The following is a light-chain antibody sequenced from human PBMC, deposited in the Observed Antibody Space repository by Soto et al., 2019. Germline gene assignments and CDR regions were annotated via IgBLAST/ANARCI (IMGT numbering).Light chain of an antibody. CDR2: GAS. CDR1: QSVSNN. Sequence: EIVMTQSPATLSVSPVERVTLSCMASQSVSNNLAWYQQRPGQAPRLLIYGASTTATGIPARFSGSGSGTEFTLTISSLQSEDFAVYYCQQYNNWPPITFGQGTRLEIK. V-gene: IGKV3-15*01. J-gene: IGKJ5*01. CDR3: QQYNNWPPIT.